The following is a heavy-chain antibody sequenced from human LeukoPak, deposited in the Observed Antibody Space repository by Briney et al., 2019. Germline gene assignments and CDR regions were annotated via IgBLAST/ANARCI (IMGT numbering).Heavy chain of an antibody. CDR3: ARDTYYGSGSSL. D-gene: IGHD3-10*01. Sequence: SETLSLTCAVYGGSFSGYYWSWIRQPPGKGLEWIGEINHSGSTNYNPSLKSRVTISVDTSKNQFSLKVSSVTAADTAVYYCARDTYYGSGSSLWGQGTLVTVSS. CDR2: INHSGST. J-gene: IGHJ4*02. CDR1: GGSFSGYY. V-gene: IGHV4-34*01.